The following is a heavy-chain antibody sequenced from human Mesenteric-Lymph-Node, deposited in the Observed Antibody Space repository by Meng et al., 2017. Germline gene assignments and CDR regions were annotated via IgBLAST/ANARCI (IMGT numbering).Heavy chain of an antibody. V-gene: IGHV4-4*02. CDR2: IYHSGST. D-gene: IGHD6-19*01. CDR3: ARVGQWLSFDY. J-gene: IGHJ4*02. Sequence: VQLQEVGPVLVQPSGALSASNAAAGGSTSSSIWWSWVRQPPGKGLEWIGEIYHSGSTNYNPSLKSRVTISVDKSKNQFSLNLSSVTAADTAVYYCARVGQWLSFDYWGQGTLVTVSS. CDR1: GGSTSSSIW.